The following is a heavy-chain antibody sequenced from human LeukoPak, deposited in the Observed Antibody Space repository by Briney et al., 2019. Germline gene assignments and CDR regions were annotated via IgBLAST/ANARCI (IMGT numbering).Heavy chain of an antibody. CDR3: AKMGCTGIVCYVNY. V-gene: IGHV3-23*01. Sequence: PGGSLRLSCAASGFTFSDYAMAWVRQAPGKGLEWVSVISGGADRTYYADSMKGRFTISRDNSKNTLYLQMNSLRAEATALYYCAKMGCTGIVCYVNYWGQGTLVTVSS. J-gene: IGHJ4*02. D-gene: IGHD2-8*02. CDR1: GFTFSDYA. CDR2: ISGGADRT.